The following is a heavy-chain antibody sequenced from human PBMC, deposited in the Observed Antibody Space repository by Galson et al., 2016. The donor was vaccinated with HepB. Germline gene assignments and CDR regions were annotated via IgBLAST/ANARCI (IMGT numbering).Heavy chain of an antibody. CDR1: GFSVSNNY. CDR2: IYGGGDT. D-gene: IGHD3-22*01. Sequence: SLRLSCAVSGFSVSNNYMSWVRQAPGKGLEWVAVIYGGGDTYYADSVKGRFTISRDNSKNTLDLEMHSLRAEDTAVYYCARDTDSRERSDWWGQGTLVTVSS. V-gene: IGHV3-53*01. CDR3: ARDTDSRERSDW. J-gene: IGHJ4*02.